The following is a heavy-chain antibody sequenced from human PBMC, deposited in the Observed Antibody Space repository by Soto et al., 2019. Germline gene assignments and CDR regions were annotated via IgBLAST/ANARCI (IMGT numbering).Heavy chain of an antibody. J-gene: IGHJ5*02. V-gene: IGHV3-7*03. CDR1: GFTFSSYW. D-gene: IGHD3-16*01. CDR3: ARDRTYRPINGFDP. CDR2: IKQDGSEK. Sequence: EVQLVESGGGLVQPGGSLRLSCAASGFTFSSYWMSWVRQAPGKGLEWVANIKQDGSEKYYVDSVKGRFTISRDNAKNSLYLQMNGLRAEDTAVYYCARDRTYRPINGFDPWGQGTLVTVSS.